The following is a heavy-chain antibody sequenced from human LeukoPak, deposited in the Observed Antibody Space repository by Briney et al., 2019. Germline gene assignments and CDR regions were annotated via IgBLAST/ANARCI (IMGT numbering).Heavy chain of an antibody. D-gene: IGHD6-13*01. CDR2: ISGSGGST. CDR3: AKVIAAAGRYYYYMDV. Sequence: PGGSLRLSCAASGFTFSSYAMSWVRQAPGKGLEWVSAISGSGGSTYYADSVKGRFTISRDNSKNTLYLQMNSLRAEDTAVYYCAKVIAAAGRYYYYMDVWGKGTTVTVSS. V-gene: IGHV3-23*01. CDR1: GFTFSSYA. J-gene: IGHJ6*03.